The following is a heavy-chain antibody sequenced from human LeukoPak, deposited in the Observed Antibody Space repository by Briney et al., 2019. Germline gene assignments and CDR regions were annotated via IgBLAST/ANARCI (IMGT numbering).Heavy chain of an antibody. CDR3: AKDVCTSPRCLLYSDS. CDR2: ISYDGSNK. V-gene: IGHV3-30*18. J-gene: IGHJ4*02. CDR1: GFTFSSYG. Sequence: PGRSLRLSCAASGFTFSSYGMHWVRQAPGKGLEWVAVISYDGSNKYYADSVKGRFTISRDNSKNVLYVQMNRLRVEDTAVYFCAKDVCTSPRCLLYSDSWGQGTLVTVSS. D-gene: IGHD2-8*01.